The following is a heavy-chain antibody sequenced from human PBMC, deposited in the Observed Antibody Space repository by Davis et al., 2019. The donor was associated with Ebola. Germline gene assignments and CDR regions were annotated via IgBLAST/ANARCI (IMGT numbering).Heavy chain of an antibody. CDR1: GFPFSDYW. J-gene: IGHJ6*04. V-gene: IGHV3-23*01. CDR3: AKSGLSFGVVKYHYGMDV. Sequence: GESLKISCAASGFPFSDYWMHWVRQAPGKGLEWVSAISGSGGRTYYADSVKGRFTISRDNSKKTLYLQMNSLSAEDTAVYYCAKSGLSFGVVKYHYGMDVWGKGTTVTVSS. CDR2: ISGSGGRT. D-gene: IGHD3-3*01.